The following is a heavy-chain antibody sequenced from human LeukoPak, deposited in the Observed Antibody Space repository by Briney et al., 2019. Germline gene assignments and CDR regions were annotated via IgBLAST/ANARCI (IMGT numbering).Heavy chain of an antibody. Sequence: SETLSLTCTVSGGSLSSYYWSWIRQPPGKGLEWIGYIYTSGSTNYSPSLKSRVTISVDTSKNQFSLKLSSVTAADTAVYYCVGENKYCSSTSCYTGTFDYWGQGTLVTVSS. J-gene: IGHJ4*02. D-gene: IGHD2-2*02. CDR3: VGENKYCSSTSCYTGTFDY. V-gene: IGHV4-4*09. CDR2: IYTSGST. CDR1: GGSLSSYY.